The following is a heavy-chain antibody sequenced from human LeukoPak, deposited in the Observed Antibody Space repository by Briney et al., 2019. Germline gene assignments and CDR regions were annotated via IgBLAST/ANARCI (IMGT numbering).Heavy chain of an antibody. J-gene: IGHJ4*02. CDR1: GFTFDDYA. CDR2: ISWNSGSI. V-gene: IGHV3-9*01. D-gene: IGHD1-26*01. Sequence: GRSLRLSCAASGFTFDDYAMHWVRQAPGKGLEWVSGISWNSGSIGYADSVKGRFTISRDNAKNSLYLQMNSLRAEDTAVYYCAKDFGLVGAVDYWGQGTLVTVSS. CDR3: AKDFGLVGAVDY.